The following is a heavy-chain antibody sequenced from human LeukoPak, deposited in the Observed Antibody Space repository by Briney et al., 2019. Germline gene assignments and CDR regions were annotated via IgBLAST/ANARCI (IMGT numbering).Heavy chain of an antibody. V-gene: IGHV1-2*02. J-gene: IGHJ6*02. CDR3: ARDLLIVATITSYYYYGMDV. CDR1: GYTFTGYY. D-gene: IGHD5-12*01. CDR2: INPNSGGT. Sequence: ASVKVSCKASGYTFTGYYMHWVRQAHGQGLEWMGWINPNSGGTNYAQKFQGRVTMTRDTSISTAYMELSRLRSDDTAVYYCARDLLIVATITSYYYYGMDVWGQGTTVTVSS.